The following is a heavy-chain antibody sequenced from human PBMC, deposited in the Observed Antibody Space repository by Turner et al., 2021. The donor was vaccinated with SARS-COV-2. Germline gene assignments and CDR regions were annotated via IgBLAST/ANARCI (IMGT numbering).Heavy chain of an antibody. V-gene: IGHV1-2*07. Sequence: QVHLVHSGAEVRKPGASVKVSCKAPGYTLTAYDIHWLRQSPGQRPEWMGGISPHSSDTNKSHITQDRVTITRYTSINTAYMELSRLRSDDTAVYYCAREGGFSYDHDTFRMWGQGTMVTVSS. D-gene: IGHD3-16*01. CDR3: AREGGFSYDHDTFRM. CDR2: ISPHSSDT. J-gene: IGHJ3*02. CDR1: GYTLTAYD.